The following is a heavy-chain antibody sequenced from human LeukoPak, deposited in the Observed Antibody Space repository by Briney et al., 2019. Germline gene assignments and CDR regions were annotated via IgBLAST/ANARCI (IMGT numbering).Heavy chain of an antibody. CDR2: TRNKANSYTT. Sequence: GGSLRLSCAASGFTFSDHYIDWVRQAPGKGLEWVGRTRNKANSYTTEYAASVKGRFTISRDDSKNSLYLQMNSLKTEDTAVYYCASSLIAARPDVYWGQGTLVTVSS. J-gene: IGHJ4*02. D-gene: IGHD6-6*01. CDR1: GFTFSDHY. V-gene: IGHV3-72*01. CDR3: ASSLIAARPDVY.